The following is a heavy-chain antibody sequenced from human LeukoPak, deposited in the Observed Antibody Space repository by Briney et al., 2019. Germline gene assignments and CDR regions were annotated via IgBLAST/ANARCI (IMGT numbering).Heavy chain of an antibody. J-gene: IGHJ6*02. D-gene: IGHD2-8*01. V-gene: IGHV1-18*01. CDR3: ARVPTQWYYYYGMDV. Sequence: ASVTVSCKASGYTFTSYGISWVRQAPGQGLEWMGWISAYNGNTNYAQKLQGRVTMTTDTSTSTAYMELRSLRSDDTAVYYCARVPTQWYYYYGMDVWGQGTTVTVSS. CDR1: GYTFTSYG. CDR2: ISAYNGNT.